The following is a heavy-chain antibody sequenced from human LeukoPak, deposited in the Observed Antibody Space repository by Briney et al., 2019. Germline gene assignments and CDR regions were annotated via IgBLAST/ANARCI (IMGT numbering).Heavy chain of an antibody. D-gene: IGHD5-18*01. CDR1: GFTFSSYW. CDR2: IKQDGSEK. Sequence: PGGSLRLSCAASGFTFSSYWMSWVRQAPGKGLEWVANIKQDGSEKYYVDSVKGRFTISRDNAKNSLYLQMNSLRAEDTAVYYCARDVIQLWLNSAFDIWGQGTMVTVSS. V-gene: IGHV3-7*01. CDR3: ARDVIQLWLNSAFDI. J-gene: IGHJ3*02.